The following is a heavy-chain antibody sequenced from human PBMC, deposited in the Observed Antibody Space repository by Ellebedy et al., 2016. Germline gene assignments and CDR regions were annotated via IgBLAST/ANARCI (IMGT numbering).Heavy chain of an antibody. D-gene: IGHD1-26*01. CDR1: GGSISSRSYH. CDR2: MYYDGSI. V-gene: IGHV4-39*01. CDR3: ARRVGATPPDF. J-gene: IGHJ4*02. Sequence: GSLRLXXTVSGGSISSRSYHWGWIRQSPGKGLEWIGSMYYDGSIFYNPSLKGRVTISVDTSENQFSLNLTSVTAADTAVYYCARRVGATPPDFWGQGTLVTVSS.